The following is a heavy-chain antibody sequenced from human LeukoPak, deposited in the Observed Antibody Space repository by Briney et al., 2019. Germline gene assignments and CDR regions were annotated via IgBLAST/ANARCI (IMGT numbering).Heavy chain of an antibody. CDR1: GYSISSGYY. V-gene: IGHV4-38-2*02. CDR3: ARAPGIAAAATDY. CDR2: IYHSGST. Sequence: PSETLSLTCTVSGYSISSGYYWGWIRQPPGKGLEWIGSIYHSGSTYYNPSLKSRVTISIDTSKNQFSLKLSSVTAADTAVYYCARAPGIAAAATDYWGQGTLVTVSS. D-gene: IGHD6-13*01. J-gene: IGHJ4*02.